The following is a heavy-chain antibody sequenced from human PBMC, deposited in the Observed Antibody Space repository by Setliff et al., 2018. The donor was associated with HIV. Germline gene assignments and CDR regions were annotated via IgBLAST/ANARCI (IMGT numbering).Heavy chain of an antibody. V-gene: IGHV3-20*04. CDR2: ISGSGDNI. CDR3: ARDKGIVDRGFDI. CDR1: GFTFSSYA. Sequence: PGGSLRLSCAASGFTFSSYAMSWVRQAPGKGLEWVSAISGSGDNIGYADSVKGRFTISRDNAKNFLHLQMNSLRVEDTALYYCARDKGIVDRGFDIWGQGTMVTVSS. J-gene: IGHJ3*02. D-gene: IGHD3-22*01.